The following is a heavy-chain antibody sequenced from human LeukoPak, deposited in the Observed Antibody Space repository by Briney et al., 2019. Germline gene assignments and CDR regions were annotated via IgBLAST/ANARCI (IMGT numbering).Heavy chain of an antibody. Sequence: GGSLRLSCAASGFTFSRYSISWVRQAPGKGPEWVSSIFGSGAKTYYADSVKGRFTISRDNSKNTLYLQMNSLRAEDTAVYYCAKEVYYYGSGSYYNAIDYWGQGTLVTVSS. J-gene: IGHJ4*02. CDR3: AKEVYYYGSGSYYNAIDY. CDR2: IFGSGAKT. D-gene: IGHD3-10*01. CDR1: GFTFSRYS. V-gene: IGHV3-23*01.